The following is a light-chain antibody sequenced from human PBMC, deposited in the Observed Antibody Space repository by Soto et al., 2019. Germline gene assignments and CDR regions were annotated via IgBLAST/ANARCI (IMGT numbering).Light chain of an antibody. CDR2: DVT. CDR3: CSYAGTYTYVV. J-gene: IGLJ2*01. V-gene: IGLV2-11*01. CDR1: SNDVGDYNF. Sequence: QSALTQPRSVSGSPGQSVTISCTGTSNDVGDYNFVSWYQQNPGMAPKLMIYDVTKRPSGVPDRFSGSKSGNTASLTISGLQAEDEADYSCCSYAGTYTYVVFGGGTKLTVL.